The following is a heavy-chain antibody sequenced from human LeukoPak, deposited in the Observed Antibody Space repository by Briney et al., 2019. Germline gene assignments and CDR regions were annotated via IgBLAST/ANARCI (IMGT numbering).Heavy chain of an antibody. V-gene: IGHV4-34*01. CDR3: ARKSGYARDY. J-gene: IGHJ4*02. CDR1: GFTFSDYY. CDR2: INHSGST. D-gene: IGHD2-2*01. Sequence: LRLSCAASGFTFSDYYMSWIRQPPGKGLEWIGEINHSGSTSNHNPSLKSRVTMSVDTSKNQFSLKLSSVTAADTAVYYCARKSGYARDYWGQGNLVTVSS.